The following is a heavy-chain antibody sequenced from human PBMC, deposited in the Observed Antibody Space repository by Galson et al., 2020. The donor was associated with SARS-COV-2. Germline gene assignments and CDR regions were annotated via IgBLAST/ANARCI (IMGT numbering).Heavy chain of an antibody. V-gene: IGHV3-21*01. J-gene: IGHJ4*02. D-gene: IGHD3-22*01. Sequence: GGSLRLSCAASGFTFRNYSMNWVRQAPGKGLEWVSSISSSSSYIYYADSVKGRFTISRDNAKNSLYLQMNSLRAEDTAVYYCARVLGYYDSSGYYYFDYWGQGTLVTVSS. CDR1: GFTFRNYS. CDR3: ARVLGYYDSSGYYYFDY. CDR2: ISSSSSYI.